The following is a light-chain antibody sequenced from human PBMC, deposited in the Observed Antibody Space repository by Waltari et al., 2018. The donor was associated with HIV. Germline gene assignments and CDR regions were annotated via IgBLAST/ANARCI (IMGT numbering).Light chain of an antibody. V-gene: IGLV2-14*03. J-gene: IGLJ1*01. Sequence: QSALTQPASVSGSPGQSITISCTGTSSDVGGYNYVSWYQQHPGQAPQLMVYDVSTRPSGVSNRFSGSKSGNTASLTISGLQAEDEADYYCSSYTSSSTLYVFGTGTKVTVL. CDR3: SSYTSSSTLYV. CDR1: SSDVGGYNY. CDR2: DVS.